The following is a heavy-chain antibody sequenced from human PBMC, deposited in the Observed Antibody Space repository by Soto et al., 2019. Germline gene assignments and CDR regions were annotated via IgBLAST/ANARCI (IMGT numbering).Heavy chain of an antibody. J-gene: IGHJ6*02. CDR3: ARRSEYHYGSGKHYGLAV. CDR1: GYTFTNNW. V-gene: IGHV5-51*01. Sequence: GESLKISCKGSGYTFTNNWVGWVRQMPGKGLEWMGIIYPGDSDTRYSPSFQVQATISVDKAIATAYLQLSSLNASDSAMYDSARRSEYHYGSGKHYGLAVWGQGTTVTVSS. CDR2: IYPGDSDT. D-gene: IGHD3-10*01.